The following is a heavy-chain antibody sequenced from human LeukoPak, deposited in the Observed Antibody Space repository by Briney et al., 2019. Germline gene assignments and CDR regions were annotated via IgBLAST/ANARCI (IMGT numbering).Heavy chain of an antibody. Sequence: SVKVSCKTSGGTFLSHTFSWVRQAPGHVLEWIGKITPVIETAKYAQTFQGRVSIYTDKDTTTVYMDLSGLRPDDTAEYFCARVNLRGSNYNWFDPWGQGTRVIVSS. CDR1: GGTFLSHT. CDR2: ITPVIETA. V-gene: IGHV1-69*08. CDR3: ARVNLRGSNYNWFDP. J-gene: IGHJ5*02. D-gene: IGHD3-10*01.